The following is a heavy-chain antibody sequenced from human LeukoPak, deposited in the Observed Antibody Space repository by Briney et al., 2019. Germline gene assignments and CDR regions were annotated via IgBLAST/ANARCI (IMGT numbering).Heavy chain of an antibody. V-gene: IGHV3-48*01. CDR2: ISSSSSTI. J-gene: IGHJ4*02. CDR1: GFTFSSYS. CDR3: ARDSVGSYWDYFDY. Sequence: GGSLRLSCAASGFTFSSYSTNWVRQAPGKGLEWVSYISSSSSTIYYADSVKGRFTISRDNAKNSLYLQMNSLRAEDTAVYYCARDSVGSYWDYFDYWGQGTLVTVSS. D-gene: IGHD1-26*01.